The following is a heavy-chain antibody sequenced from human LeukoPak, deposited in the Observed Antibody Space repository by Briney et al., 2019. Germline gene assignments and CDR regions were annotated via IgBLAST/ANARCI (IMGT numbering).Heavy chain of an antibody. D-gene: IGHD6-6*01. CDR1: GFSVTNNY. V-gene: IGHV3-21*01. Sequence: GGSLRLSCAVSGFSVTNNYMNWVRQAPGKGLEWVSSISSSSSYIYYADSVKGRFTISRDNAKNSLYLQMNSLRAEDTAVYYCARSKQLAPEGGDYWGQGTLVTVSS. J-gene: IGHJ4*02. CDR2: ISSSSSYI. CDR3: ARSKQLAPEGGDY.